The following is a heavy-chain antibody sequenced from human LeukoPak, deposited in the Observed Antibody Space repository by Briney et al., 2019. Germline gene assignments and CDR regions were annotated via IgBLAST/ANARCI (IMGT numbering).Heavy chain of an antibody. CDR1: GFTFSS. V-gene: IGHV3-30*18. Sequence: GRSLRLSCAATGFTFSSMRWVHQAPGKGLEWVGVISYDGSKKYYADSVKGRFTISRDNSKNTVYLQMNSLRAEDTAVYYCAKEYDRVHDAFDIWGQGTMVTVSS. D-gene: IGHD3-9*01. J-gene: IGHJ3*02. CDR3: AKEYDRVHDAFDI. CDR2: ISYDGSKK.